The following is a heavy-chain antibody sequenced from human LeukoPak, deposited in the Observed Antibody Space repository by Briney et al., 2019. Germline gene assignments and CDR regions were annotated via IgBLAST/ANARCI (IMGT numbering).Heavy chain of an antibody. V-gene: IGHV3-23*01. CDR1: GFTFSSYA. CDR3: AMRVAATPRYFQH. Sequence: GGSLRLSCAASGFTFSSYAMSWVRQAPGKGLEWVSAISGSGGSTYYADSVKGRFTISRDNSKNTLYLQMNSLRAEDTAVYYCAMRVAATPRYFQHWGQGTLVTVSS. D-gene: IGHD2-15*01. CDR2: ISGSGGST. J-gene: IGHJ1*01.